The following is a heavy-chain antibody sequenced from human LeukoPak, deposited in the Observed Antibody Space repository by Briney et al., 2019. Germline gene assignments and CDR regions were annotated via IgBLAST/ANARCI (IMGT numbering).Heavy chain of an antibody. Sequence: PSETLSLTCTVSGGSISSYYWSWIRQPPGKGLEWIGYIYYSGSTNYNPSLKSRVTISVGTSKNQFSLKLSSVTAADTAVYYCARDGGYSYGPTPFDYWGQGTLVTVSS. CDR2: IYYSGST. V-gene: IGHV4-59*01. J-gene: IGHJ4*02. CDR1: GGSISSYY. D-gene: IGHD5-18*01. CDR3: ARDGGYSYGPTPFDY.